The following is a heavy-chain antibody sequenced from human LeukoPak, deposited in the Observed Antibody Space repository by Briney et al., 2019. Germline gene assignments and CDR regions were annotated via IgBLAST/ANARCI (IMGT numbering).Heavy chain of an antibody. V-gene: IGHV4-34*09. CDR2: INHSGST. D-gene: IGHD3-22*01. CDR1: GGSFSGYY. Sequence: SETLSLTCAVYGGSFSGYYWSWIRQPPGKGLEWIGEINHSGSTNYNPSLKSRVTISVDTSKNQFSLKLSSVTAADTAVYYCARSYYYDSSSDAFDIWGQGTMVTVSS. CDR3: ARSYYYDSSSDAFDI. J-gene: IGHJ3*02.